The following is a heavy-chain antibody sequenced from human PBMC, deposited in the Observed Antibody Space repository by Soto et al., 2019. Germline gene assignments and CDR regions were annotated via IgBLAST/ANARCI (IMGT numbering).Heavy chain of an antibody. Sequence: EVQLVESGGGLVQPGGSLRLSCAASKFTFSRYWMHWVGQTPGKGLMWVSRINTDGSRTTYADSVKGRFTISRDNAKNTVFLDRNSLRAEDTAVYYCARVASGSYDWFDPWGQGTLVTVSS. CDR3: ARVASGSYDWFDP. CDR1: KFTFSRYW. D-gene: IGHD1-26*01. CDR2: INTDGSRT. V-gene: IGHV3-74*03. J-gene: IGHJ5*02.